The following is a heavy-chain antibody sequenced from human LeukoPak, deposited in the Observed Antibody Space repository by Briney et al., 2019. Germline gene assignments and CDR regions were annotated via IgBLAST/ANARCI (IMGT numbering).Heavy chain of an antibody. CDR2: IYSGGST. D-gene: IGHD1-26*01. CDR1: GFTFSSNY. CDR3: ARDKSGSYYGAGWFDP. V-gene: IGHV3-53*01. Sequence: GGSLRLSCAASGFTFSSNYMSWVRQAPGKGLEWVSVIYSGGSTYYADPVKGRFTISRGNSKNTLYLQMNSLRAEDTAVYYCARDKSGSYYGAGWFDPWGQGTLVTVSS. J-gene: IGHJ5*02.